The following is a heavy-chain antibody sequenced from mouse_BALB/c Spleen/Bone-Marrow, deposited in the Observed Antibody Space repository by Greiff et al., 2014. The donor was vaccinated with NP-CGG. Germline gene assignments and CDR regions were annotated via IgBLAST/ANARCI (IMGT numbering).Heavy chain of an antibody. D-gene: IGHD1-1*01. J-gene: IGHJ2*01. CDR1: GFNIKDTY. CDR3: AYGSSYDYFDY. Sequence: VQLKESGAELVKPGASVKLSCTASGFNIKDTYMHWVKQRPEQGLEWIGRIDPANGNTKYDPKFQGKATITGDTSSNTAYLQLSSLTSEDTAVYYCAYGSSYDYFDYWGQGTTLTVSS. V-gene: IGHV14-3*02. CDR2: IDPANGNT.